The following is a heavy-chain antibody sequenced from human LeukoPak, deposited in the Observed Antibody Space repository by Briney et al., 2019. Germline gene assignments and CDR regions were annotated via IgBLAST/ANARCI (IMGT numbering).Heavy chain of an antibody. J-gene: IGHJ6*02. CDR3: SAYDPSDYYGMDV. Sequence: GGSLRLSCTASGFTFGDYAMTWVRQAPGKGLGWVGFVRSKAYGGTTEFAASVKDRFIIPRDDSKSIAYLQMNSLKTEDTAVYYCSAYDPSDYYGMDVWGQGTTVTVS. D-gene: IGHD5-12*01. V-gene: IGHV3-49*04. CDR1: GFTFGDYA. CDR2: VRSKAYGGTT.